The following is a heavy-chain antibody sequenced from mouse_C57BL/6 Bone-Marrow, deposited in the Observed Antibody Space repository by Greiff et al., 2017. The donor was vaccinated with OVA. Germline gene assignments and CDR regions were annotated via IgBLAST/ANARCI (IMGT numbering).Heavy chain of an antibody. CDR2: ISSGGSYT. CDR1: GFTFSSYG. D-gene: IGHD2-3*01. Sequence: EVQLVESGGDLVKPGGSLKLSCAASGFTFSSYGMSWVRQTPDKRLEWVAPISSGGSYTYYPDSVKGRFTISRDNAKNTLYLQMSSLKSEDTAMYYCARWLLLAWFAYWGQGTLVTVSA. V-gene: IGHV5-6*01. J-gene: IGHJ3*01. CDR3: ARWLLLAWFAY.